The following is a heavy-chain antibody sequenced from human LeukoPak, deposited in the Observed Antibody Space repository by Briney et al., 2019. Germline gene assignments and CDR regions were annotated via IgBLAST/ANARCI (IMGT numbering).Heavy chain of an antibody. Sequence: ASVKVSCKVSGYTLTELSMHWVRQAPGKGLEWMGGFDPEDGETIYAQKFQGRVTITTDESTSTAYMELSSLRSEDTAVYYCARDVGITIFGVVTRNWFDPWGQGTLVTVSS. J-gene: IGHJ5*02. CDR2: FDPEDGET. D-gene: IGHD3-3*01. CDR3: ARDVGITIFGVVTRNWFDP. V-gene: IGHV1-24*01. CDR1: GYTLTELS.